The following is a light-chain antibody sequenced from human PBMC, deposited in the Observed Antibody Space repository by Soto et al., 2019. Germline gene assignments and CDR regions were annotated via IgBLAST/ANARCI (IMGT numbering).Light chain of an antibody. CDR3: QQSYSGPPT. Sequence: DIQMTQSPYSLSASIGDRVTITCRASQRINSYLNWYQQKPGTAPKLLIYAASNLQSGVPSRFSGSGSGTDFTLTISSLQPEDFATYYCQQSYSGPPTFGPGTNVDIK. V-gene: IGKV1-39*01. CDR2: AAS. J-gene: IGKJ3*01. CDR1: QRINSY.